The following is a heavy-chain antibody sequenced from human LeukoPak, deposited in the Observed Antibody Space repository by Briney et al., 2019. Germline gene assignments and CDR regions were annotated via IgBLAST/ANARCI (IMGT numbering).Heavy chain of an antibody. V-gene: IGHV1-69*13. CDR1: GGTFSIYA. D-gene: IGHD3-10*01. CDR3: ARALLPQYGFDP. J-gene: IGHJ5*02. CDR2: IIPIFGTA. Sequence: SVKVSCKASGGTFSIYAISWVRQAPGQGLEWMGGIIPIFGTANYAQKFQGRVTITADESTSTAYMELSSLRSEDTAVYYCARALLPQYGFDPWGQGTLVTVSS.